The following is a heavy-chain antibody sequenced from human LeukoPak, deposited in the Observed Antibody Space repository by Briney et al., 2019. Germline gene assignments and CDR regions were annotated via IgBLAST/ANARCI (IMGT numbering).Heavy chain of an antibody. Sequence: GSLRLSCAASGFTFSSYAMHWVRQAPGKGLEWVAVISYDGSNKYYADSVKGRFTISRDNSKNTLYLQMNSLRAEDTAVYYCATNRRGTAYYDFWSGYYEDWFDPWGQGALVTVSS. J-gene: IGHJ5*02. CDR1: GFTFSSYA. CDR2: ISYDGSNK. V-gene: IGHV3-30-3*01. CDR3: ATNRRGTAYYDFWSGYYEDWFDP. D-gene: IGHD3-3*01.